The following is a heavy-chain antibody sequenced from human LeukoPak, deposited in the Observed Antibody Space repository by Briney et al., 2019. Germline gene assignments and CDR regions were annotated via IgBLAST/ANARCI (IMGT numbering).Heavy chain of an antibody. CDR2: ISSSSSTI. Sequence: GGSLRLSCAASGFTFSSYSIDWDRQAPGKGLEWLSYISSSSSTIYFADSVKGRFTISRDNAKNSAYLHMNSLRAEDTAVYYCARVWSSGYTKDYWGQGTLVTVS. V-gene: IGHV3-48*01. CDR3: ARVWSSGYTKDY. J-gene: IGHJ4*02. D-gene: IGHD3-22*01. CDR1: GFTFSSYS.